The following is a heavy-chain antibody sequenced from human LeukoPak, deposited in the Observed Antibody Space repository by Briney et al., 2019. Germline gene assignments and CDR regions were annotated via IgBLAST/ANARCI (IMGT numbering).Heavy chain of an antibody. CDR3: ARDRRVRGVTEKYYSYRDV. J-gene: IGHJ6*03. CDR2: INPNSGGT. D-gene: IGHD3-10*01. Sequence: ASVKVSCKASGYTFTGYYMHWVRQAPGQGLEWMGWINPNSGGTNYAQKFQGRVTMTRDTSISTAYMELSRLRSDDTAVYYCARDRRVRGVTEKYYSYRDVWGKGTTVTVSS. CDR1: GYTFTGYY. V-gene: IGHV1-2*02.